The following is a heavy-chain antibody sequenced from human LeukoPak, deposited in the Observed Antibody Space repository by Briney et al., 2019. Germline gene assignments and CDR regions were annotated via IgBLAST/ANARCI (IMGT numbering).Heavy chain of an antibody. CDR3: ARYGYDSSV. Sequence: GGSLRLPCGASGFTFSSYEMNWVRQAPGKALEWVSYISSSGSTIYYSDSVKGRFTTSRDNAKNSLYLQMNSLRAEDTAVYYCARYGYDSSVWGQGTLVTVSS. V-gene: IGHV3-48*03. J-gene: IGHJ4*02. D-gene: IGHD3-22*01. CDR1: GFTFSSYE. CDR2: ISSSGSTI.